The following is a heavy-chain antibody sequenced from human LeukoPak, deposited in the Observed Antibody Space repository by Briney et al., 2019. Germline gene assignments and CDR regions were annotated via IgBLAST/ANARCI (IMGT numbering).Heavy chain of an antibody. D-gene: IGHD6-13*01. V-gene: IGHV1-8*01. J-gene: IGHJ4*02. CDR3: ARAVGDSSSWVYYFDY. Sequence: ASVKVSCKASGYIFTSYDINWVRQATGQGLEGMGWMNPNSGNTGYAQKFQGRVTMTRNTSISTAYMELSSLRSEDTAAYYCARAVGDSSSWVYYFDYWGQGTLVTVSS. CDR1: GYIFTSYD. CDR2: MNPNSGNT.